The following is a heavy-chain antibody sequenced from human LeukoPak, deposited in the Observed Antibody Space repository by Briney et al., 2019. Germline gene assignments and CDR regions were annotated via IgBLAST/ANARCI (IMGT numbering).Heavy chain of an antibody. D-gene: IGHD5-24*01. CDR2: MNPNSGNT. CDR3: ARTPKMAMDY. J-gene: IGHJ4*02. V-gene: IGHV1-8*01. Sequence: WMGWMNPNSGNTGYAQKFQGRVTMTRNTSISTAYMELSSLRSEDTAVYYCARTPKMAMDYWGQGTLVTVSS.